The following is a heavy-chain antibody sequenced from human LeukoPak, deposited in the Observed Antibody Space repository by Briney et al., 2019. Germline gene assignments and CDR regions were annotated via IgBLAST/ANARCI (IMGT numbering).Heavy chain of an antibody. Sequence: PGGSLRLSCAATGFTFSDYYMSWIRQAPGKGLEWVSYISSSGSTIYYADSVKGRFTISRDNAKNSLYLQMNSLRAEDTAVYYCARDAAARYYYYGMDVWGQGTTVTVSS. D-gene: IGHD6-6*01. V-gene: IGHV3-11*04. CDR2: ISSSGSTI. CDR3: ARDAAARYYYYGMDV. J-gene: IGHJ6*02. CDR1: GFTFSDYY.